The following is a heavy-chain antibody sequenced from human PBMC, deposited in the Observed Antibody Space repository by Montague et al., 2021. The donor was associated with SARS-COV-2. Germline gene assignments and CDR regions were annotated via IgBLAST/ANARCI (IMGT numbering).Heavy chain of an antibody. Sequence: SETLSLTCTVSGGSIMSPSFHWDWIRQAPGKGLEWIGSIYYGGTTYFNPSLRSRVTLSVDTPRIQFSLELSSVTAADTAVYSCAGRLTVWTGYANSVYFDYWGQGLLVTVSS. V-gene: IGHV4-39*01. J-gene: IGHJ4*02. CDR1: GGSIMSPSFH. CDR3: AGRLTVWTGYANSVYFDY. D-gene: IGHD3/OR15-3a*01. CDR2: IYYGGTT.